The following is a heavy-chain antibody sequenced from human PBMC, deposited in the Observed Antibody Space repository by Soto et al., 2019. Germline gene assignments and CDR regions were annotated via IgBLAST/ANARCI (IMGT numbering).Heavy chain of an antibody. J-gene: IGHJ4*02. Sequence: HPGGSLRLSCAASGFTFTSNAMSWVRQAPGKGLEWVSTISGSGGRTYYADSVKGRVTISRDNSKNTLYLQMNSLRAEDTAVYYCAKGLPATVTYFDYWGQGTLVTVSS. CDR1: GFTFTSNA. CDR2: ISGSGGRT. D-gene: IGHD4-17*01. V-gene: IGHV3-23*01. CDR3: AKGLPATVTYFDY.